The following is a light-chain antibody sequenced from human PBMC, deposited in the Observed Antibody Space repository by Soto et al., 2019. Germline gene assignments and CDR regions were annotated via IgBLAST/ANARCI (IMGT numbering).Light chain of an antibody. CDR1: SSDVAGYNY. J-gene: IGLJ1*01. CDR3: SSYTSSSTLYV. CDR2: EVT. Sequence: QSVLTQPASVSGSPGQSITISCTGTSSDVAGYNYVSWYQHHPGKAPKLMIYEVTNRPSGVSNRFSGSKSGNTASLIISGLQAVDEADYYCSSYTSSSTLYVFGTGTKVTVL. V-gene: IGLV2-14*01.